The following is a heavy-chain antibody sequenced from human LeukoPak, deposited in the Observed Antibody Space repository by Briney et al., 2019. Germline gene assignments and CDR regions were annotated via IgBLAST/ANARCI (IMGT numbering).Heavy chain of an antibody. CDR1: GFTVNSNY. CDR3: ARGGYDSSGYYYYFDF. V-gene: IGHV3-53*01. Sequence: PGGSLRLSCAAPGFTVNSNYMSWVRQAPGKGLEWVSTIYSGGSTYYTGSLKGRFTISRDNSKNTVYLQMNSLRAEDTAVYYCARGGYDSSGYYYYFDFWGQGTLVTVSS. J-gene: IGHJ4*02. CDR2: IYSGGST. D-gene: IGHD3-22*01.